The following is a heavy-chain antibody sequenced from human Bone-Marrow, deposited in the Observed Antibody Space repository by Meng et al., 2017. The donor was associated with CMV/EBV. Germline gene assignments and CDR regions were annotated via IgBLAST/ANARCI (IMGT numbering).Heavy chain of an antibody. V-gene: IGHV4-39*07. CDR1: GGSISSSSYY. CDR3: ARASGTTNLATDY. CDR2: IYYSGST. J-gene: IGHJ4*02. Sequence: SETLSLTCTVSGGSISSSSYYWGWIRQPPGKGLEWIGSIYYSGSTYYNPSLKSRVTISVDTSNNQFSLRLTSVTAADTAVYYCARASGTTNLATDYWGQGTLVTVSS. D-gene: IGHD1-7*01.